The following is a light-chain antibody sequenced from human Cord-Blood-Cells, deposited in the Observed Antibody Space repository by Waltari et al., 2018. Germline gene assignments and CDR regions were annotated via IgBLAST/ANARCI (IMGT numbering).Light chain of an antibody. Sequence: QSALTQPASVSGSPGQSITIPCTGTSSDGGRYNLVSWYQQPPGTAPKLMIYEGSKRPSGVSNRFSGAKSGNTASLTISGLQAEDEADYYCCSYAGSSSWVFGGGTKLTVL. J-gene: IGLJ3*02. V-gene: IGLV2-23*01. CDR1: SSDGGRYNL. CDR3: CSYAGSSSWV. CDR2: EGS.